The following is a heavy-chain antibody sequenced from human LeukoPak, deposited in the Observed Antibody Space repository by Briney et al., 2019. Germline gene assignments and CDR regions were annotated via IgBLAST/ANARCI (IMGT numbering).Heavy chain of an antibody. CDR2: ISNSSPNI. V-gene: IGHV3-21*01. CDR1: GFTFSSYW. J-gene: IGHJ4*02. CDR3: ARDLVGATFNY. Sequence: AGGSLRLSCAASGFTFSSYWMSWVRQAPGKGLEWVSSISNSSPNIYYADSVKGRFTISRDNAKNSLYLQMNSLRAEDTAVYYCARDLVGATFNYWGQGTLVTVSS. D-gene: IGHD1-26*01.